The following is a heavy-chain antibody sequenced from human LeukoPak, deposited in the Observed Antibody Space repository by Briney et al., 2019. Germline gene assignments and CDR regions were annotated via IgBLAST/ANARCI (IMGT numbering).Heavy chain of an antibody. Sequence: PSETLSLTCTVSGGSISSSGYYWSWIRQPPGKGLEWIGEINHSGSTNYNPSLKSRVTISVDTSKNQFSLKLSSVTAADTAVYYCVAQGRYDYVWGSYRSKVPQTSYFDYWGQGTLVTVSS. J-gene: IGHJ4*02. D-gene: IGHD3-16*02. V-gene: IGHV4-39*07. CDR2: INHSGST. CDR1: GGSISSSGYY. CDR3: VAQGRYDYVWGSYRSKVPQTSYFDY.